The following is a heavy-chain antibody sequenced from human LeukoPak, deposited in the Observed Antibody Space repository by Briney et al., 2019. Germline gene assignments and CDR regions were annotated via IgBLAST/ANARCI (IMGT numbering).Heavy chain of an antibody. J-gene: IGHJ4*02. D-gene: IGHD3-10*01. CDR3: ARDFRQLRAAFGELSC. V-gene: IGHV1-2*02. CDR2: INPNSGGT. Sequence: ASVKVSCKASGYTFTGYHMHWVRQAPGQGLEWMGWINPNSGGTNYAQKFQGRVTMTRDTSISTAYMELSRLRSDDTAVYYCARDFRQLRAAFGELSCWGQGTLVTVSS. CDR1: GYTFTGYH.